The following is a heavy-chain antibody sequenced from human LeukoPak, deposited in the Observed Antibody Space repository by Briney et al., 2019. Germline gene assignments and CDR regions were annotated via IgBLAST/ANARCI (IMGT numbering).Heavy chain of an antibody. CDR1: GFTFSSYA. D-gene: IGHD3-22*01. CDR3: ARDRDPYYYDSSGYYYY. J-gene: IGHJ4*02. Sequence: GGSLRLSCAASGFTFSSYAMHWVRQAPGKGLEWVAVISYDGSNKYYADSVKGRFTISRDNSKNTLYLQMNSLRAEDTAVYYCARDRDPYYYDSSGYYYYWGQGTLVTVSS. V-gene: IGHV3-30-3*01. CDR2: ISYDGSNK.